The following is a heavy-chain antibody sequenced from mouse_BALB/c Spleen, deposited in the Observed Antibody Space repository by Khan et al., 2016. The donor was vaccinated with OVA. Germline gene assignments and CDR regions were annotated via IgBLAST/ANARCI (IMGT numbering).Heavy chain of an antibody. D-gene: IGHD1-1*02. CDR2: ISTNYGDA. Sequence: QVQLQQSGAELVRPGVSVKISCKASGYTFTDYAMHWVKQRHAKSLEWIGVISTNYGDADYNQKFQGKASMTVDRSSSTVYMELARVTSEDSAIYDCVRGGKFAYWGQGTLVTVSA. CDR1: GYTFTDYA. V-gene: IGHV1S137*01. CDR3: VRGGKFAY. J-gene: IGHJ3*01.